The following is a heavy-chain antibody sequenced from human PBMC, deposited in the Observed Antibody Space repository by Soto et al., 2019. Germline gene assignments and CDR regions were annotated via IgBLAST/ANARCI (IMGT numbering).Heavy chain of an antibody. J-gene: IGHJ5*02. Sequence: EVQLLESGGGLVQPGGSLRLSCAASGFTFSSYAMSWVRQAPWKGLEWVSAISGSGGSTYYAYSVKGRFTISRDNSKNTLYLQMNSLRAEDTAVYYRSKDKAYSNYHSGSEPYSCFDPWGQGTLVTVSS. V-gene: IGHV3-23*01. CDR1: GFTFSSYA. CDR2: ISGSGGST. CDR3: SKDKAYSNYHSGSEPYSCFDP. D-gene: IGHD4-4*01.